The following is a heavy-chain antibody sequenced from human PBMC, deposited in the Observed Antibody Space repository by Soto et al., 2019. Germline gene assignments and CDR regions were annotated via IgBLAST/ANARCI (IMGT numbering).Heavy chain of an antibody. CDR1: GSTFTNYA. V-gene: IGHV3-23*01. Sequence: EVQLLESGGTLVQPGGSLRLSCAASGSTFTNYAMNWVRQAPGKGLEWVPSISGSGDSAYYADSVKGRFTIFKDNSKNTLYLQMDTLRAEDTAVYYCANRGGNYWGQGTLVTVSS. CDR2: ISGSGDSA. CDR3: ANRGGNY. J-gene: IGHJ4*02. D-gene: IGHD2-15*01.